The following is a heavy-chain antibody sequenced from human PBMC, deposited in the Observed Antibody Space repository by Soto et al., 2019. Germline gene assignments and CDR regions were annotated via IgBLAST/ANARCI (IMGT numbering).Heavy chain of an antibody. J-gene: IGHJ4*02. D-gene: IGHD1-26*01. CDR1: GGSISVYY. CDR2: IYASGSP. CDR3: ARGVGSSPPRY. Sequence: QVQLQESGPGQVKPSETLSLTCTISGGSISVYYWSWVRQPPGHELEWIGYIYASGSPYYNPSLRSRVTISADTSKNQISLKLTSPTAADTAVYYCARGVGSSPPRYWDRGTLVTVSS. V-gene: IGHV4-59*01.